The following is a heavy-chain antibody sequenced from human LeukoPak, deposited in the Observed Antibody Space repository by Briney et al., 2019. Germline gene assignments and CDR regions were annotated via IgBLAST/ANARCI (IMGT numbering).Heavy chain of an antibody. J-gene: IGHJ4*02. Sequence: ASVKVSCKASGYTFTSYDINWVRQATGQGLEWMGWMNPNSGNKGYAQKFQGRVTITRNTSIRTAYMELSSLRSEDTAVYYCARSYYDFWSGYYTNLYYFDYWGQGTLVTVSS. CDR1: GYTFTSYD. V-gene: IGHV1-8*03. D-gene: IGHD3-3*01. CDR2: MNPNSGNK. CDR3: ARSYYDFWSGYYTNLYYFDY.